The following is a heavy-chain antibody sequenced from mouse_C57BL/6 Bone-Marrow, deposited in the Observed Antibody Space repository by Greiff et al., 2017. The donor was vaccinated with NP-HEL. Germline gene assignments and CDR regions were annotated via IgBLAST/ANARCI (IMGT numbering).Heavy chain of an antibody. D-gene: IGHD4-1*01. V-gene: IGHV1-7*01. Sequence: ESGAELAKPGASVKLSCKASGYTFTSYWMHWVKQRPGQGLEWIGYINHSSGYTEYNQKFKGKATLTAAKSSSTAYMQLSSLTYEDAAVYYATRYSASSGTSAIDYWGQGTSVTVSS. J-gene: IGHJ4*01. CDR2: INHSSGYT. CDR3: TRYSASSGTSAIDY. CDR1: GYTFTSYW.